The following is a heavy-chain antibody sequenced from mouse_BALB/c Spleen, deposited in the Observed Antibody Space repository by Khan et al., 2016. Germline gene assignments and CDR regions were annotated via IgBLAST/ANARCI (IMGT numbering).Heavy chain of an antibody. D-gene: IGHD1-1*01. CDR1: GFDFSRYW. CDR2: INPDSSTI. J-gene: IGHJ3*01. V-gene: IGHV4-1*02. CDR3: ARAGYYGYLVN. Sequence: EVKLLASGGGLVQPGGSLKLSCEASGFDFSRYWMSWVRQAPGKGLEWIGEINPDSSTINYTPSLKDKFIISRDNAKNTLYLQMRKVRSEDTVLYYCARAGYYGYLVNWGQGTLVTVSA.